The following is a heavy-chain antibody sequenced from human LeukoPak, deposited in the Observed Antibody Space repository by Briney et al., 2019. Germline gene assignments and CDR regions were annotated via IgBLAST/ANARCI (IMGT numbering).Heavy chain of an antibody. Sequence: SGPTLVNPTQTLTLTCTFSGFSLSTSGVGVGWIRQPPGKALEWLALIYWDDDKRYSPSLKSRLTITKDTSKNQVVLTMTNMDPVDTATYYCAHSEGWGKIAPAKFDPWGQGTLVTVSS. CDR3: AHSEGWGKIAPAKFDP. CDR2: IYWDDDK. D-gene: IGHD6-13*01. V-gene: IGHV2-5*02. J-gene: IGHJ5*02. CDR1: GFSLSTSGVG.